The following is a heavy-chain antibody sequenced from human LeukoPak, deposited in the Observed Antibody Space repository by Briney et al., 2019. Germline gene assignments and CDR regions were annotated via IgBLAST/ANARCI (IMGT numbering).Heavy chain of an antibody. D-gene: IGHD5-18*01. CDR1: GFTFTSSA. CDR3: AGGYSYGLYGMDV. V-gene: IGHV1-58*01. Sequence: GASVKVSCKASGFTFTSSAVQWVRQARGQRLVWIGWIVVGSGNTNYAQKFQERVTITRDMSTSTAYMELSSLRSEDTAVYYCAGGYSYGLYGMDVWGKGTTVTVSS. J-gene: IGHJ6*04. CDR2: IVVGSGNT.